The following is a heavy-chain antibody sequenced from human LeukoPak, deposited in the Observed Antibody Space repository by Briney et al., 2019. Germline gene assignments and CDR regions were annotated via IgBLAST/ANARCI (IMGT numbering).Heavy chain of an antibody. D-gene: IGHD2-2*01. Sequence: GGSLRLSCAASGFTFSSYAMSWVRQAPGKGLDWVSSISSSSSSISYADSMRGRFTISRDNVKNLLFLQMNSLRAEDTAVYYCARDEVVVVPAAFIDYWGQGTLVTVSS. V-gene: IGHV3-21*06. CDR2: ISSSSSSI. CDR3: ARDEVVVVPAAFIDY. J-gene: IGHJ4*02. CDR1: GFTFSSYA.